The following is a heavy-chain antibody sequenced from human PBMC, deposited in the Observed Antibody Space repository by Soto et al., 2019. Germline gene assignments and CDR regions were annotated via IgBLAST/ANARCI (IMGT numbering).Heavy chain of an antibody. CDR3: ARGLLQFGRRYFDY. J-gene: IGHJ4*02. CDR1: GGSFSGYY. D-gene: IGHD1-1*01. V-gene: IGHV4-34*01. Sequence: SETLSLTCAVYGGSFSGYYWSWIRQPPGKGLEWIGEINHSGSTNYNPSLKSRVTISVDTSKNQFSLKLSSVTAADTAVYYCARGLLQFGRRYFDYWGQGTLVTVSS. CDR2: INHSGST.